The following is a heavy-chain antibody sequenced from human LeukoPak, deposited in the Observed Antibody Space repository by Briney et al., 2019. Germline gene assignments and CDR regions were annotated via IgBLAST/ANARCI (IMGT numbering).Heavy chain of an antibody. J-gene: IGHJ6*02. V-gene: IGHV3-30*04. D-gene: IGHD1-14*01. CDR1: GFSISTYA. CDR3: ARPDSNHRYFFYYYGLDV. Sequence: GGSMRLSCVVSGFSISTYAMYWVRQAPGKGLEWVAIISYDGSTEYYADSVKGRFSISRDNSKNTAYLQMNSLRPEDTAVYYCARPDSNHRYFFYYYGLDVWGQGTTVTVSS. CDR2: ISYDGSTE.